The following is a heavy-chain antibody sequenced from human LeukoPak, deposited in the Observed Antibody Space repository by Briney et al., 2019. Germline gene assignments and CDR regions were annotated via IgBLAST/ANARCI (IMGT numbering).Heavy chain of an antibody. Sequence: SETLSLTCTVSGGSISSYYWSWIRQPPGKGLEWIGYIYYSGSTNYNPSLKSRVTISVDTSKNQFSLKLSSVTAADTAVYYCARAPYSRPFFDYWGQGTLVTVSS. V-gene: IGHV4-59*01. CDR2: IYYSGST. D-gene: IGHD6-13*01. CDR1: GGSISSYY. CDR3: ARAPYSRPFFDY. J-gene: IGHJ4*02.